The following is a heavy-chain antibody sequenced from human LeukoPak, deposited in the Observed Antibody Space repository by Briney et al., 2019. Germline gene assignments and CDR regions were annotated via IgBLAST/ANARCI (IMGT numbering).Heavy chain of an antibody. V-gene: IGHV3-21*01. CDR3: AREFDGSASGAGY. J-gene: IGHJ4*02. CDR1: GFTFSRYS. CDR2: MSSSSGLI. D-gene: IGHD1-26*01. Sequence: GGSLRLSXAASGFTFSRYSMNWVRRAPGKGLEWVSSMSSSSGLIYYGDSVKGRFTVSRDNAKRSLYLQMNSLRADDTAVYYCAREFDGSASGAGYWGQGTLVTVSS.